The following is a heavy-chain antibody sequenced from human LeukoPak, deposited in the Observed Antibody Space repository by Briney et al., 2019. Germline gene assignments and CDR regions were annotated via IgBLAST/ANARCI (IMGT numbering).Heavy chain of an antibody. CDR3: ARSRGAARAFNWFDP. CDR1: GFTVSSNY. D-gene: IGHD6-6*01. CDR2: IYSGGST. J-gene: IGHJ5*02. V-gene: IGHV3-53*04. Sequence: GGSLRLSCAASGFTVSSNYMGWVRQAPGKGLEWVSVIYSGGSTYYADSVKGRFTISRHNSKNTLYLQMNSLRAEDTAVYYCARSRGAARAFNWFDPWGQGTLVTVSS.